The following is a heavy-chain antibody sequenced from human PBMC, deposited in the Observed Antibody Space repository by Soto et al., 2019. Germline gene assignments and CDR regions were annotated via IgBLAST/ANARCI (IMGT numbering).Heavy chain of an antibody. J-gene: IGHJ5*02. D-gene: IGHD3-16*01. V-gene: IGHV4-31*03. CDR3: ARAFRGPKGDWFDP. Sequence: TLSLTCTVSGGSISSGGYYWSWIRQHPGKGLEWFGYIYYSGSTYYNPSLKSRVTISVDTSKNQFSLKLSSVTAADTAVYYCARAFRGPKGDWFDPWGQGTLVTVSS. CDR2: IYYSGST. CDR1: GGSISSGGYY.